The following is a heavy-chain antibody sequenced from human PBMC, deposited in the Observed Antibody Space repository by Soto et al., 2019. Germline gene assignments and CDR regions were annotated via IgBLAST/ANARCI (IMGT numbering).Heavy chain of an antibody. J-gene: IGHJ5*02. Sequence: APVKGSCKASGYTLTSYGISWGRQAPGQGLEWMGWISAYNGNTNYAQKLQGRVTMTTDTSTSTAYMELRSLRSDDTAVYYCARENCSSTSCYATVNWFDPWGQGTLVTVSS. CDR3: ARENCSSTSCYATVNWFDP. CDR1: GYTLTSYG. D-gene: IGHD2-2*01. CDR2: ISAYNGNT. V-gene: IGHV1-18*01.